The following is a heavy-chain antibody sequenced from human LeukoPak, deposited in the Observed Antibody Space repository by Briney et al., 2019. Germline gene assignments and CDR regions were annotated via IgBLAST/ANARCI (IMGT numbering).Heavy chain of an antibody. CDR2: INHSGST. D-gene: IGHD2-15*01. V-gene: IGHV4-34*01. J-gene: IGHJ6*04. CDR1: VGSFSGYY. Sequence: SETLSLTCAVYVGSFSGYYWSWIRQPPGKGLEWIGEINHSGSTDYNPSLKSRVTISVDTSKNQFSLKLSSVTAADTAVYYCARARGYCSGGSCPSYWLYYYYGMDVWGKGTTVTVSS. CDR3: ARARGYCSGGSCPSYWLYYYYGMDV.